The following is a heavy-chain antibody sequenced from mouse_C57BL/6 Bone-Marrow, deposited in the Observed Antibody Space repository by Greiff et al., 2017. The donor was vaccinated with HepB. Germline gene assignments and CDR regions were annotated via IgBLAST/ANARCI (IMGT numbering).Heavy chain of an antibody. CDR3: ARRYFDV. J-gene: IGHJ1*03. V-gene: IGHV2-2*01. CDR2: IWSGGST. CDR1: GFSLTSYG. Sequence: QVQLKESGPGLVQPSQSLSITCTVSGFSLTSYGVHWVRQSPGKGLEWLGVIWSGGSTDYNAAFISRLSISKDNSKSQVVFKMNSLQAYDTAIYYCARRYFDVWGTGTTVTVSS.